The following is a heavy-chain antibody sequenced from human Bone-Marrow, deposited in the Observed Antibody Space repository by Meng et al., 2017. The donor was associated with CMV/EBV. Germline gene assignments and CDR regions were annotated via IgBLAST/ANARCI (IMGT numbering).Heavy chain of an antibody. CDR2: ISGSGGST. Sequence: GGSLRLSCAASGFTFSSYAMSWVRQAPGKGLEWVSAISGSGGSTYYADSVKGRFTISRDNSKNTLYLQMNSLRAEDTAVYYCARSLGAVYYYYGMDVWGQGTTVTVSS. V-gene: IGHV3-23*01. J-gene: IGHJ6*02. CDR1: GFTFSSYA. D-gene: IGHD4/OR15-4a*01. CDR3: ARSLGAVYYYYGMDV.